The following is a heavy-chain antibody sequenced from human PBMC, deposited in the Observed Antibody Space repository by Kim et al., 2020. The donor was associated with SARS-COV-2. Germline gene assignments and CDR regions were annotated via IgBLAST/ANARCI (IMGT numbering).Heavy chain of an antibody. D-gene: IGHD4-17*01. Sequence: YADSVKGRFTISRDNSKNTLYLQMNSLRAEDTAVYYCARVYGRYYYGMDVWGQGTTVTVSS. J-gene: IGHJ6*02. V-gene: IGHV3-66*01. CDR3: ARVYGRYYYGMDV.